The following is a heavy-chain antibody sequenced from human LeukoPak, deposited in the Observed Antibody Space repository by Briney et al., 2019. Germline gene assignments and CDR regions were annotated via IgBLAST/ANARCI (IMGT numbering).Heavy chain of an antibody. V-gene: IGHV4-59*01. CDR3: ARGLSSGWSSPNFDY. Sequence: SETLSLTCTVSGNSISSFFWSWIRQPPGKGLEWIGSMHYSGDSKYNPSLRSRVSLSIDTSKQQSSLRLSSVTAADTAVYYCARGLSSGWSSPNFDYWGQGTLVTVSS. J-gene: IGHJ4*02. D-gene: IGHD6-19*01. CDR1: GNSISSFF. CDR2: MHYSGDS.